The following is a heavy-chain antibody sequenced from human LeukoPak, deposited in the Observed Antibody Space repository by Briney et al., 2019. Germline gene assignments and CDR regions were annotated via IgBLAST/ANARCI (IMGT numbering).Heavy chain of an antibody. CDR2: ISWNSGSI. CDR1: GFTFDDHA. V-gene: IGHV3-9*01. Sequence: GGSLRLSCAASGFTFDDHAMHWVRQAPGKGLEWVSGISWNSGSIGYADSVKGRFTISRDNAKNSLYLQMNSLRAEDTALYYCEKDMRRWLPGGLDDAFDIWGKGTMVTVSS. D-gene: IGHD5-24*01. CDR3: EKDMRRWLPGGLDDAFDI. J-gene: IGHJ3*02.